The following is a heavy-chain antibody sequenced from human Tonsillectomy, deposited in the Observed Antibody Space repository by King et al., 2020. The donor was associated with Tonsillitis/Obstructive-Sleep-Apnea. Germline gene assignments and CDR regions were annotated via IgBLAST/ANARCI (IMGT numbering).Heavy chain of an antibody. J-gene: IGHJ4*02. CDR3: ARHFDYVWGRIDY. V-gene: IGHV5-51*01. Sequence: VQLVESGAEVKKPGASLKISCKGSGYMFTAYWIGWVRQMPGKGLEWMGIIYPGDSVTRYSPSFEGQVTISADKSIVTAYLQWSSLKASDTAIYYCARHFDYVWGRIDYWGQGTLVTVSS. CDR2: IYPGDSVT. CDR1: GYMFTAYW. D-gene: IGHD3-16*01.